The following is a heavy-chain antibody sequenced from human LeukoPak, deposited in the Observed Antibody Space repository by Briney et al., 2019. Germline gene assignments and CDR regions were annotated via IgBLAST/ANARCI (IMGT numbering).Heavy chain of an antibody. D-gene: IGHD1-26*01. CDR1: GFTFSSYW. CDR2: IKQDGSEK. Sequence: PGGSLRLSCAASGFTFSSYWMSWVRQAPGKGLEWVANIKQDGSEKYYVDSVKGRFTISRDNAKNSLYLQMNSLRAEDTAVYYCARGALDLVGASPYYYYGMDVWGQGTTVTVSS. CDR3: ARGALDLVGASPYYYYGMDV. V-gene: IGHV3-7*03. J-gene: IGHJ6*02.